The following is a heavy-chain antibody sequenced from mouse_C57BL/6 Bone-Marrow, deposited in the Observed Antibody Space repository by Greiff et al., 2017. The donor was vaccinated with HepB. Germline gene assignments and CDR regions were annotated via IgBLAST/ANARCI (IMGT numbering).Heavy chain of an antibody. V-gene: IGHV14-4*01. J-gene: IGHJ3*01. D-gene: IGHD2-1*01. Sequence: DVKLVESGAELVRPGASVKLSCTASGFNIKDDYMHWVKQRPEQGLEWIGWIDPENGDTEYASKFQGKATITADTSSNTAYLQLSSLTSEDTAVYYCIAIYYGNYVGFAYWGQGTLVTVSA. CDR2: IDPENGDT. CDR1: GFNIKDDY. CDR3: IAIYYGNYVGFAY.